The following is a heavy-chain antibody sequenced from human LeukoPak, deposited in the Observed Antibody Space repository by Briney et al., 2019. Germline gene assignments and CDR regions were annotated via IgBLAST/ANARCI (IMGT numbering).Heavy chain of an antibody. D-gene: IGHD3-3*01. CDR3: ARQFYYFDY. V-gene: IGHV3-7*03. CDR1: GFPFNSYF. Sequence: GGSLRLSCAASGFPFNSYFMSWVRQAPGKGLEWVANIKQDGSAKYYPDSVRGRFTISRDNAKNSLFLQMNSLRAEDTAVYYCARQFYYFDYWGQGTLVTVSS. J-gene: IGHJ4*02. CDR2: IKQDGSAK.